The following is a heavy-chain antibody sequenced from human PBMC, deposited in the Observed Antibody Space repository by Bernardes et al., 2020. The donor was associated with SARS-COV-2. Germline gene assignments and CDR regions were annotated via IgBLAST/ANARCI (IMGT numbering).Heavy chain of an antibody. Sequence: SETLSLTCTVSGGSISSSSYYWGWIRQPPGKGLEWIGSIYYSGSTYYNPSLKSRVTISVDTSKNQFSLKLSSVTAADTAVYYCAGHGGYGPGWFDPWGQGTLVTVSS. D-gene: IGHD3-10*01. CDR1: GGSISSSSYY. CDR2: IYYSGST. CDR3: AGHGGYGPGWFDP. V-gene: IGHV4-39*01. J-gene: IGHJ5*02.